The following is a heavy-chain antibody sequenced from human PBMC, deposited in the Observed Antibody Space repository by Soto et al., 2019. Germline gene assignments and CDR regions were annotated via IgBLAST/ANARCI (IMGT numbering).Heavy chain of an antibody. CDR3: ARDPWAADY. J-gene: IGHJ4*02. D-gene: IGHD3-16*01. CDR1: GFTVSTKY. CDR2: IYSGGST. Sequence: EVQLVESGGGLVQPGGSLRLSCAASGFTVSTKYMSWVRQAPGKGLEWVSVIYSGGSTFYADSVRGRFTISRDNSKNTVHLQMKSLRAENTAAYYCARDPWAADYWGQGTLVTISS. V-gene: IGHV3-66*01.